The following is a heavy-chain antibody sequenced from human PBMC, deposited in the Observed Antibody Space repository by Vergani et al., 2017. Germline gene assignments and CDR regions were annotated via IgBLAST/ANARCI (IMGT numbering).Heavy chain of an antibody. CDR3: ASAVGLNCFDP. D-gene: IGHD5-12*01. CDR1: GYSISSGYY. J-gene: IGHJ5*02. Sequence: QVQLQESGPGLVKPSETLSLTCTVPGYSISSGYYWGWIRQPPGKGLEWIGSIYHSGSTYYNPSLKSRVTISVDTSKNQFSLKLSSVTAADTAVYYCASAVGLNCFDPWGQGTLVTVSS. V-gene: IGHV4-38-2*02. CDR2: IYHSGST.